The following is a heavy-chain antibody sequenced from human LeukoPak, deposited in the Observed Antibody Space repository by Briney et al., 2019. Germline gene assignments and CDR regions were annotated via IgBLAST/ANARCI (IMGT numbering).Heavy chain of an antibody. D-gene: IGHD4-11*01. V-gene: IGHV3-23*01. CDR2: INGGGVNT. CDR3: AKDLYSNYGPADY. Sequence: GGSLRLSCAASVFTFSSYSMSWVRQAPWKGLEWVSTINGGGVNTHYADSVGGRFTISRDNSKNTLFLQMNSLRDEDTAVYYCAKDLYSNYGPADYWGQGNLVTVSS. J-gene: IGHJ4*02. CDR1: VFTFSSYS.